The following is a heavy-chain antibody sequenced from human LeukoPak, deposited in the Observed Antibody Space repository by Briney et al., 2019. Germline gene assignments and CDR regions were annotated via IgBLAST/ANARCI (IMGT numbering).Heavy chain of an antibody. Sequence: HPSETLSLTCTVSGGSISSSSYYWGWLRQPPGKGLEWIGSIYYSGTTYYNPSLKSRVTISVDTSKNQFSLKLSSVTAADTAVYYCARGVVVVAATGRIDYWGQGTLVTVSS. D-gene: IGHD2-15*01. J-gene: IGHJ4*02. V-gene: IGHV4-39*07. CDR2: IYYSGTT. CDR3: ARGVVVVAATGRIDY. CDR1: GGSISSSSYY.